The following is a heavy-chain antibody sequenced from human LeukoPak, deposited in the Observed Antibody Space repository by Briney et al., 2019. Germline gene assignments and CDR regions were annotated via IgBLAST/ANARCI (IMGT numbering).Heavy chain of an antibody. CDR2: IYYSGST. Sequence: SETLSLTCTVSGGSITSYYWSWIRQPPGKGLEWIGYIYYSGSTNYNPSLKSRVTISVDTSKNQCSLKLSSVTAADTAVYYCARRGRYDFWSGYPGAFDIWGQGTMVTVSS. V-gene: IGHV4-59*01. D-gene: IGHD3-3*01. J-gene: IGHJ3*02. CDR1: GGSITSYY. CDR3: ARRGRYDFWSGYPGAFDI.